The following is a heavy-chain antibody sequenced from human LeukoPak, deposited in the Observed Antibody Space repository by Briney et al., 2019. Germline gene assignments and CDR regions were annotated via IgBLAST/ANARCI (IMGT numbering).Heavy chain of an antibody. CDR3: ARDSPQALAILHAFDI. J-gene: IGHJ3*02. CDR2: ISSSSSTI. D-gene: IGHD5-12*01. CDR1: GFTFSSYT. Sequence: GGSLRLSCAASGFTFSSYTMNCVRQAPGKGLEWVSKISSSSSTIYYADSVKGRFTISRDNAKNSLYLQMNSLRAEDTAVYYCARDSPQALAILHAFDIWGHGTMVTVSS. V-gene: IGHV3-48*01.